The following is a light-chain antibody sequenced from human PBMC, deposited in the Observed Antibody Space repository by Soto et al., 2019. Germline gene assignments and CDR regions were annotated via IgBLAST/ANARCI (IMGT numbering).Light chain of an antibody. Sequence: IVMTQSPATLSVSPGERATLSCRASQSVGSDLAWYQQKPGQAPRLVIYGASSRATGIPDRFSGSGSGTDFTLTISSLQPEDFAVYYCQQYENYWTFGQGTKVDIK. V-gene: IGKV3D-15*01. CDR3: QQYENYWT. CDR1: QSVGSD. J-gene: IGKJ1*01. CDR2: GAS.